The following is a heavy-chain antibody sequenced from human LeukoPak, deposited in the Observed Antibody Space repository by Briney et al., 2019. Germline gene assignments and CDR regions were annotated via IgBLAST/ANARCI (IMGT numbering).Heavy chain of an antibody. V-gene: IGHV1-2*02. Sequence: ASVKVSCKASGYTFTGYYMHWVRQAPGQGLEWMGWINPNSGGTNYAQKFQGRVTMTRDTSISTAYMELSRLRSDDTAVYYCARGIFGVVIYFDYWGQGTQVTVSS. J-gene: IGHJ4*02. CDR1: GYTFTGYY. D-gene: IGHD3-3*01. CDR3: ARGIFGVVIYFDY. CDR2: INPNSGGT.